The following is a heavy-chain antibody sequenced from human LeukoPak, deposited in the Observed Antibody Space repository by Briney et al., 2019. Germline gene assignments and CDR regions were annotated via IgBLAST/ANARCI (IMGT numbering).Heavy chain of an antibody. CDR2: ISSSSSYI. CDR1: GFTFSSYS. Sequence: GGSLRLSCAASGFTFSSYSMNWVRQAPGKRLEWVSSISSSSSYIYYADSVKGRFTISRDNAKNSLYLQMNSLRAEDTAVYYCARDLRPALAAAETYRGMDVWGKGTTVTLSS. CDR3: ARDLRPALAAAETYRGMDV. V-gene: IGHV3-21*01. J-gene: IGHJ6*03. D-gene: IGHD6-13*01.